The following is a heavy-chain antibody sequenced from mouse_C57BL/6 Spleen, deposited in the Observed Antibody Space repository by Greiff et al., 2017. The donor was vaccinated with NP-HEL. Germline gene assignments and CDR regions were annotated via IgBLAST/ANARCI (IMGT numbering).Heavy chain of an antibody. Sequence: EVKLQESGGGLVKPGGSLKLSCAASGFTFSDYGMHWVRQAPEKGLEWVAYISSGSSTIYYADTVKGRFTISRDDAKKTLFLQMTSLRSEDTAMYYCARRDSNYVYYAMDYWGQGTSVTVSS. V-gene: IGHV5-17*01. D-gene: IGHD2-5*01. CDR2: ISSGSSTI. CDR1: GFTFSDYG. CDR3: ARRDSNYVYYAMDY. J-gene: IGHJ4*01.